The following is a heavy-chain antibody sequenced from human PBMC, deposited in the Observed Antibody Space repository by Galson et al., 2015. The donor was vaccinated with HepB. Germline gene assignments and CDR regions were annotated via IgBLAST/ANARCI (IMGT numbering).Heavy chain of an antibody. CDR2: IWYDESNK. V-gene: IGHV3-33*08. J-gene: IGHJ5*02. Sequence: SLRLSCAASGFTFSSYGMHWDRQAPGKGLEWVAVIWYDESNKYYADSVKGRFTISRDNSKNTLYLQMNSLRAEDTAVYYCAREDYGGNSNWFDPWGQGTLVTVSS. CDR3: AREDYGGNSNWFDP. CDR1: GFTFSSYG. D-gene: IGHD4-23*01.